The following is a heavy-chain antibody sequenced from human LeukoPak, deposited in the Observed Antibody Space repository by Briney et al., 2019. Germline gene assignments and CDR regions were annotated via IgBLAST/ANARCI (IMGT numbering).Heavy chain of an antibody. CDR1: GGSISSYY. Sequence: PSETLSLTCTVSGGSISSYYWSWLRQPAGKGLEWIGDIYYSGSTNYNPSLKSRVTISVDTSKNHFSLKLSSVTAADTAVYYCARVFYSSSFFAFDIWGQGTMVTVSS. D-gene: IGHD6-13*01. CDR3: ARVFYSSSFFAFDI. CDR2: IYYSGST. V-gene: IGHV4-59*01. J-gene: IGHJ3*02.